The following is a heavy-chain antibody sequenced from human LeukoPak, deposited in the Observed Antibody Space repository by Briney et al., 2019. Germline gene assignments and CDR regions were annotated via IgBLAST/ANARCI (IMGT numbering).Heavy chain of an antibody. CDR2: IYSDGST. D-gene: IGHD1-26*01. CDR3: ARDQRSESYYPWGWFDP. J-gene: IGHJ5*02. Sequence: GGSLRLSCAASGSAVSTNYLSWVRQAPGKGLEWVSVIYSDGSTYYTDSVKGRFTISRDSSKNTLYLQMNSLRPEDTAVYYCARDQRSESYYPWGWFDPWGQGTLVTVSS. CDR1: GSAVSTNY. V-gene: IGHV3-66*02.